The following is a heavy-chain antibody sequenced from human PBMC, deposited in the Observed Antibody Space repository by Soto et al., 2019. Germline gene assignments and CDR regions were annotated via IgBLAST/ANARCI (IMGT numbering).Heavy chain of an antibody. CDR3: ARGDIAADGTKNNWFDP. J-gene: IGHJ5*02. D-gene: IGHD6-13*01. V-gene: IGHV1-69*01. Sequence: SVKVACKASGGPFISYAIIWVRQAPGQGLEWMGGIIPIFGTANYAQKFQGRVTITADESTCTAYMELSSLRSEDTAVYYCARGDIAADGTKNNWFDPWGQGTLVTVSS. CDR1: GGPFISYA. CDR2: IIPIFGTA.